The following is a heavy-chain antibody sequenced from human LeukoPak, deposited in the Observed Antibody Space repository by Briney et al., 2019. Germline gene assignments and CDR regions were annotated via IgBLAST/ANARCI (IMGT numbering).Heavy chain of an antibody. CDR1: GFTFRTYE. D-gene: IGHD6-19*01. J-gene: IGHJ3*02. CDR3: ARVWAVAGYDAFDI. Sequence: PGGSLRLSCAASGFTFRTYEMNWVRQAPGKGLEWASYISSSGSTIYYADSVKGRFTISRDNAKNSLYLQMNSLRAEDTAVYYCARVWAVAGYDAFDIWGQGTMVTVSS. V-gene: IGHV3-48*03. CDR2: ISSSGSTI.